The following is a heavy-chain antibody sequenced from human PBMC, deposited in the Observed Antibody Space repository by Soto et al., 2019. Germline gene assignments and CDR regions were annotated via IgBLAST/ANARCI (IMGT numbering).Heavy chain of an antibody. CDR3: TTVASTHFDS. CDR1: GGSISSRSYN. CDR2: IFYSGTA. V-gene: IGHV4-39*01. Sequence: QLQESGTGLLKPSETLSLTCSVSGGSISSRSYNWGWVRQAPGQGPEWLGTIFYSGTAHYNPSLKSRLAISVDTSRSQVSLSLTSVTAADTAVYYCTTVASTHFDSWGQGAQVTVSS. D-gene: IGHD4-17*01. J-gene: IGHJ4*02.